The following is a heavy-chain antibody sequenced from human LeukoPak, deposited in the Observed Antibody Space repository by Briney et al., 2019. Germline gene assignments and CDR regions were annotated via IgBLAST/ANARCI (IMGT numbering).Heavy chain of an antibody. CDR3: ARPGLPRQNNWFDH. V-gene: IGHV4-39*01. CDR1: GGSISSSSYY. J-gene: IGHJ5*02. D-gene: IGHD5-18*01. Sequence: SETLSLTCTVSGGSISSSSYYWGWIRQPPGKGLEWIGSIYYSGSTYYNPSLKSRVTIPVDTSKNQFSLKLSSVTAADTAVYYCARPGLPRQNNWFDHWGQGTLVTVSS. CDR2: IYYSGST.